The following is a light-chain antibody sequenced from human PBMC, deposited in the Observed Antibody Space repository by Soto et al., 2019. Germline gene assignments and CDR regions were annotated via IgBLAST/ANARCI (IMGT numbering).Light chain of an antibody. CDR3: QQSYTTPPT. J-gene: IGKJ4*01. CDR1: QTISNY. V-gene: IGKV1-39*01. Sequence: DIQVTQSPSSLSASVGDRVTITCRSSQTISNYLNWYQQKPGKAPKLLIYAASSLQSGVPSRFSGSGSGTDFTLTSTSLQPEDFATYYCQQSYTTPPTFGGGTKVEIK. CDR2: AAS.